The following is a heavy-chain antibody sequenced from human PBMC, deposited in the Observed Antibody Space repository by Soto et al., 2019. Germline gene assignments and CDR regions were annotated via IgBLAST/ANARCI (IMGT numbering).Heavy chain of an antibody. J-gene: IGHJ4*02. CDR3: ARTGYCSGGSCYSTIDY. CDR2: IYYSGST. CDR1: GGSISSYY. Sequence: PSETLSLTCTVSGGSISSYYWSWIRQPPGKGLEWIGYIYYSGSTNYNPSLKSRVTISVDTSKNQFSLKLSSVTAADTAVYYCARTGYCSGGSCYSTIDYWGQGTLVTVSS. D-gene: IGHD2-15*01. V-gene: IGHV4-59*08.